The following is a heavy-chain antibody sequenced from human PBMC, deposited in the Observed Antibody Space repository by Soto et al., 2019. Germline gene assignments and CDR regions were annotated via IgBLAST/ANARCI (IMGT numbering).Heavy chain of an antibody. CDR1: GFTFSSYA. D-gene: IGHD6-6*01. Sequence: LRLSCAASGFTFSSYAMHWVRQAPGKGLEWVAVISYDGSNKYYADSVKGRFTISRDNSKNTLYLQMNSLRAEDTAVYYCARVERVAGLGYWGQGTLVTVSS. J-gene: IGHJ4*02. CDR2: ISYDGSNK. V-gene: IGHV3-30-3*01. CDR3: ARVERVAGLGY.